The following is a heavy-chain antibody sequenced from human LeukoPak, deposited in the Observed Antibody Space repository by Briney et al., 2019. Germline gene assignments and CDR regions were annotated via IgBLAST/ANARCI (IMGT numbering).Heavy chain of an antibody. D-gene: IGHD3-10*01. CDR2: ISSSGSTI. Sequence: PSETLSLTCAVYGGSFSGYYWSWIRQAPGKGLEWVSNISSSGSTIYYADSVKGRFTISRDNAKNSLYLQMNSLRAEDTAVYYCARDFKLTYGSGSWGQGTLVTVSS. J-gene: IGHJ4*02. CDR3: ARDFKLTYGSGS. CDR1: GGSFSGYY. V-gene: IGHV3-11*04.